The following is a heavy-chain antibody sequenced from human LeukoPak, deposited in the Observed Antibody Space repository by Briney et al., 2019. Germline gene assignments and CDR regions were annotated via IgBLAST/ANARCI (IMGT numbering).Heavy chain of an antibody. CDR2: INHSGST. V-gene: IGHV4-39*07. J-gene: IGHJ5*02. CDR3: APLLPENWFDP. CDR1: GGSISSSNYY. Sequence: PSQTLSLTCSVSGGSISSSNYYWSWIRQPPGKGLEWIGEINHSGSTNYNPSLKSRVTISVDTSKNQFSLKLSSVTAADTAVYYCAPLLPENWFDPWGQGTLVTVPS. D-gene: IGHD2-2*01.